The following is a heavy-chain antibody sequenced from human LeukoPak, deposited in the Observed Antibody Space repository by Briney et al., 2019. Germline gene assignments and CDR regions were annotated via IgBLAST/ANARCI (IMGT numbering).Heavy chain of an antibody. CDR2: IYYSGST. J-gene: IGHJ6*02. CDR1: GDSISSGGYY. V-gene: IGHV4-31*03. CDR3: ARHFTGPGTYTPYFGMDV. D-gene: IGHD3-3*02. Sequence: SQTLSLTCTVSGDSISSGGYYWSWIRQHPGKGLEWIGYIYYSGSTYYNPSLKSRVTISVDTSKNQFSLKLSSVTAADTAVYYCARHFTGPGTYTPYFGMDVWGQGTTVTVSS.